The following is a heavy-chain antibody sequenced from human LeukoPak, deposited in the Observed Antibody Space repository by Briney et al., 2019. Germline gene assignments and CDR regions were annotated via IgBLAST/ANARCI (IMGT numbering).Heavy chain of an antibody. J-gene: IGHJ3*01. D-gene: IGHD6-19*01. CDR1: GFTFSSYA. CDR3: AREYTSGWFDGFDF. Sequence: GGSLRLSCAASGFTFSSYAMSWVRQAPGKGLEWVSSISGNGGRTYYADSVKGRFTISRDNSKNTLYLQMDSLRAEGTAVYYCAREYTSGWFDGFDFWGQGTMVTVSS. V-gene: IGHV3-23*01. CDR2: ISGNGGRT.